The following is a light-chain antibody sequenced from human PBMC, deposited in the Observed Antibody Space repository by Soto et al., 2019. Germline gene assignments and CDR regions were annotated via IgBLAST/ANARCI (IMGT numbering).Light chain of an antibody. CDR3: QQQSNSRWT. CDR1: QTISNNY. CDR2: AVS. J-gene: IGKJ1*01. V-gene: IGKV3D-20*02. Sequence: EIVLTQSPGTLTLSPGESAALSCRASQTISNNYLVWYRQKPGQAPRLLIYAVSSRAAGIPDRFSGSGSGTDFALTIARLEPEDSAVYYCQQQSNSRWTFGQGTRVEI.